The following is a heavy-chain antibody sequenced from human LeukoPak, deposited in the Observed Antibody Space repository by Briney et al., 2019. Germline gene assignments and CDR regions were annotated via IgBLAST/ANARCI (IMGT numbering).Heavy chain of an antibody. V-gene: IGHV3-72*01. D-gene: IGHD3-10*01. Sequence: PGGSLRLSCATSGFTLIDHHMDWVRQAPGKGLEWLGRSRNSYSGHSTQYAASVEGRFIISRDHSENSLYLQMNSLNTDDTAVYYCLLMFRGVPYWGQGTLVTVSS. CDR3: LLMFRGVPY. J-gene: IGHJ4*02. CDR1: GFTLIDHH. CDR2: SRNSYSGHST.